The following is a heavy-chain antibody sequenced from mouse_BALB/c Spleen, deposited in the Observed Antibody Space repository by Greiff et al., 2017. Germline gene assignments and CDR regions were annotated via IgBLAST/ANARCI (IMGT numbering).Heavy chain of an antibody. CDR2: INPSNGGT. CDR3: ARAYGNAWFAY. J-gene: IGHJ3*01. CDR1: GYTFTSYY. Sequence: QVQLQQPGAELVKPGASVKLSCKASGYTFTSYYMYWVKQRPGQGLEWIGGINPSNGGTNFNEKFKSKATLTVDTSSSTAYVDLSSLTSEDSAVYYCARAYGNAWFAYWGQGTLVTVSA. D-gene: IGHD2-1*01. V-gene: IGHV1S81*02.